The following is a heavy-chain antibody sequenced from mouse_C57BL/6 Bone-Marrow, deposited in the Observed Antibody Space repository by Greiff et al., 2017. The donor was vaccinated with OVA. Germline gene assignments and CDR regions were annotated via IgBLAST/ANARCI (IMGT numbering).Heavy chain of an antibody. Sequence: QVQLKQSGPELVKPGASVKISCKASGYTFTDYYINWVKQRPGQGLEWIGWIFPGSGSTYYTEKFKGKATLTVDQSSSTAYMLLSSLTSEDSAVYFCARSGPLLLHWYFDVWGTGTTVTVSS. CDR1: GYTFTDYY. CDR2: IFPGSGST. J-gene: IGHJ1*03. D-gene: IGHD1-1*01. CDR3: ARSGPLLLHWYFDV. V-gene: IGHV1-75*01.